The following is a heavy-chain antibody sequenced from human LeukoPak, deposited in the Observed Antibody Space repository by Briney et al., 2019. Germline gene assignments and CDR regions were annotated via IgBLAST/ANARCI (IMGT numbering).Heavy chain of an antibody. CDR2: ITGDGSDI. CDR1: GFTLNKYW. D-gene: IGHD4-11*01. CDR3: ARDDYTTTSNWLDP. Sequence: GGSLRLSCEASGFTLNKYWMHWVRQAPGKGLVWVSRITGDGSDIAYADSVKGRFTVSRDDAKNTLFLQMTSLRVEDTATYYCARDDYTTTSNWLDPWGQGTLVTVSS. J-gene: IGHJ5*02. V-gene: IGHV3-74*01.